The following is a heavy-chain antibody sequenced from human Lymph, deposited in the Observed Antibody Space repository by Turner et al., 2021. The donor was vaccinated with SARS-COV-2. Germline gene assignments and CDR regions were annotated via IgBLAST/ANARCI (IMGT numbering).Heavy chain of an antibody. Sequence: EVQLVVSGGGLVQPGGSLRLSCAPSGFTFDDYAMHWVRQAPGKGLEWVSGINWSGGSIAYADSVKGRFTISRDNPKNSLYLQMNSLRAEDTAFYYCAKDLAGTYYSSFDYWGQGTLVTVSS. CDR3: AKDLAGTYYSSFDY. CDR2: INWSGGSI. CDR1: GFTFDDYA. V-gene: IGHV3-9*01. D-gene: IGHD1-26*01. J-gene: IGHJ4*02.